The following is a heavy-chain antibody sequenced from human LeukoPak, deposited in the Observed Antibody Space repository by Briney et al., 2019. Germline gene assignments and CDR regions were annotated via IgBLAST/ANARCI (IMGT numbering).Heavy chain of an antibody. CDR3: ARDRDSSGYYYFDY. Sequence: PSETLSLTCTVSGGSISSYYWSWVRQPPGKGLEWLGYIYYSGSSNYSPSLKSRVTISVDTSKNQFSLKLSSVTAADTAVYYCARDRDSSGYYYFDYWGQGTLVTVSS. CDR1: GGSISSYY. V-gene: IGHV4-59*01. D-gene: IGHD3-22*01. CDR2: IYYSGSS. J-gene: IGHJ4*02.